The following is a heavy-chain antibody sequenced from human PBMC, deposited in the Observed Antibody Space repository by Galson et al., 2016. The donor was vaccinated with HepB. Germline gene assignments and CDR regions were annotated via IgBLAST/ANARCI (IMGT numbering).Heavy chain of an antibody. D-gene: IGHD3-16*02. CDR2: ISGSGGST. CDR3: AKSPDMLTFGGVIVIPVHWFDP. Sequence: SLRLSCAASGFTFSSYAMSWVRQAPGKGLEWVSSISGSGGSTYYADSVKGRFTISRDNSKNTRYLQMNSLRAEDTAVYYCAKSPDMLTFGGVIVIPVHWFDPGGQGTRVTVSS. CDR1: GFTFSSYA. J-gene: IGHJ5*02. V-gene: IGHV3-23*01.